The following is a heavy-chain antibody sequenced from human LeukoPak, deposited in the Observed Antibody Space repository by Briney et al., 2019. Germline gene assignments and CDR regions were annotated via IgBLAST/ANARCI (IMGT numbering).Heavy chain of an antibody. CDR1: GGSISSYY. Sequence: SETLSLTCTVSGGSISSYYWSWIRQPPGKGLEWIGYIYYSVSTNYNPSLKSRVTISVDTAKNHFSLKLSSVTAADTAVYYCARHEIASYYLSTYFFDYWGQGTLVTVSS. J-gene: IGHJ4*02. D-gene: IGHD3-10*01. V-gene: IGHV4-59*08. CDR2: IYYSVST. CDR3: ARHEIASYYLSTYFFDY.